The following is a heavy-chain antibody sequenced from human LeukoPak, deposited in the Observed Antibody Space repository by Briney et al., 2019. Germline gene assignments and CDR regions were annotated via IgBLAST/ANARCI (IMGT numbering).Heavy chain of an antibody. D-gene: IGHD3-22*01. J-gene: IGHJ4*02. CDR3: ARVTGYMIEDYFDN. CDR2: IHSIGGT. CDR1: GGSISDYY. Sequence: SETLSLTCTVSGGSISDYYWTWIRQPPEKGLEWIGYIHSIGGTNYNPSLKSRVTISVDTSKNQFSLKLRSVTAADTAVYYCARVTGYMIEDYFDNWGQGTLVTVSS. V-gene: IGHV4-59*01.